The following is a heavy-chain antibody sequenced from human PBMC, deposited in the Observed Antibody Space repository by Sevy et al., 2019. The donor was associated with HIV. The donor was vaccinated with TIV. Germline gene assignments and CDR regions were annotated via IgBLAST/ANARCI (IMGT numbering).Heavy chain of an antibody. J-gene: IGHJ3*02. Sequence: ASVKVSCKASGGTFSSYAISWVRQAPGQGLEWMGGIIPIFGTANYSQKFQGRVTITADESTSTAYMELSSLRSEDTAVYYCARDSSGYRVDAFDIWGQGTMVTV. CDR2: IIPIFGTA. CDR3: ARDSSGYRVDAFDI. CDR1: GGTFSSYA. V-gene: IGHV1-69*13. D-gene: IGHD3-22*01.